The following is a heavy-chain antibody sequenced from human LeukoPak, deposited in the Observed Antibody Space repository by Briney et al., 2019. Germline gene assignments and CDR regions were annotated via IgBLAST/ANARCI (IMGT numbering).Heavy chain of an antibody. V-gene: IGHV3-48*02. CDR3: ARGARGSGRDFGY. CDR2: IGTRSNPI. J-gene: IGHJ4*02. D-gene: IGHD1-26*01. CDR1: GYRLSVFY. Sequence: PGGSQRLPCAASGYRLSVFYTSWLRQATGMGLEWLSYIGTRSNPIFYAVSEKARFRLYRHGAKHSLYPKMNSVRDKDTAVYFCARGARGSGRDFGYWGQGILVTVSS.